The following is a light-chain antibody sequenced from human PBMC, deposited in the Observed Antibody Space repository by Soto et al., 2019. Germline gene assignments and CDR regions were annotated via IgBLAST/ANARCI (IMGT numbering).Light chain of an antibody. CDR3: QQSYSMPPIT. CDR1: QNITYY. V-gene: IGKV1-39*01. CDR2: AAS. J-gene: IGKJ5*01. Sequence: DIQMTQSPSSLSASVGDRVTITCRASQNITYYLNWYQQKPGKAPKLLIYAASGLQSGVPSRFSGSGSGTDFTLTISSLQPEDFATYYCQQSYSMPPITFGQGTRLEIK.